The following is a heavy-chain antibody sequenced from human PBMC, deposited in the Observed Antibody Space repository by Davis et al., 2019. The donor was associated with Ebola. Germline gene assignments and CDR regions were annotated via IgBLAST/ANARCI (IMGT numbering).Heavy chain of an antibody. CDR2: INSDGSST. Sequence: GESLKISCAASGFTFSSYWMHWVRQAPGKGLVWVSRINSDGSSTSYADSVKGRFTISRHNSKNTLYLQMNSLRAEDTAVYYCASIRYYYYGMDVWGQGTTVTVSS. CDR1: GFTFSSYW. J-gene: IGHJ6*02. D-gene: IGHD2-2*02. CDR3: ASIRYYYYGMDV. V-gene: IGHV3-74*01.